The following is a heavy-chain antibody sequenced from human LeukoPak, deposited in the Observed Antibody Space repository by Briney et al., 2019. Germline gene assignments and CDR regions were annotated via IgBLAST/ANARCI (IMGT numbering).Heavy chain of an antibody. CDR2: ISGSGTDI. D-gene: IGHD1-26*01. Sequence: GESLRLSCDASGFTFSDPYMSWIRQAPGKGLECLSYISGSGTDINYADSVRGRFTISRDNAKNSLYLQMNSLITEDTAFYYWAKGHEWELLRGDFDYWGQGTLVTVSS. V-gene: IGHV3-11*05. CDR1: GFTFSDPY. CDR3: AKGHEWELLRGDFDY. J-gene: IGHJ4*02.